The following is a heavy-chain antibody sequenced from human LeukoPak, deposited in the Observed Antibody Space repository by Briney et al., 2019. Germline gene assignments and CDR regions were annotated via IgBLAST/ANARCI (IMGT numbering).Heavy chain of an antibody. J-gene: IGHJ4*02. Sequence: GGSLRLSCAASGFNFKNYDFHWVRQVAGKRLEWVAGIGTVADTFYPDSVMGRFPISRENAKNSFYLQMNSLRAGDTAVYYCARGWGGHGRSWGALDFWGQGILVTVSS. V-gene: IGHV3-13*01. CDR1: GFNFKNYD. D-gene: IGHD3-16*01. CDR3: ARGWGGHGRSWGALDF. CDR2: IGTVADT.